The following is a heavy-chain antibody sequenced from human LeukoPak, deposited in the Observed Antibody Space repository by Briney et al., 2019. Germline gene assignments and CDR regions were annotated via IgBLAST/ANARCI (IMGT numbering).Heavy chain of an antibody. Sequence: ASVKVSCKASGYTFTGYYMHWVRQAPGQGLEWMGWINPNSGGTNYAQKFQGRVTMTRDTSISTAYMELSRLRSDDTAAYYCARSLTIVVVAATGYWGQGTLVTVSS. V-gene: IGHV1-2*02. J-gene: IGHJ4*02. CDR3: ARSLTIVVVAATGY. CDR1: GYTFTGYY. CDR2: INPNSGGT. D-gene: IGHD2-15*01.